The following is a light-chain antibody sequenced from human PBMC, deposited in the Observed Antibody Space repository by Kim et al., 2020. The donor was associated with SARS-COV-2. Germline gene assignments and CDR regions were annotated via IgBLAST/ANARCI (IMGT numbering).Light chain of an antibody. CDR1: KLGDKY. Sequence: SYELTQPPSVSVSPGQTATISCSGDKLGDKYTCWYQQTPGQSPVLVIFQDKKRPSGIPERFSGSSSGNTATLTISGTQAMDEADYFCQTWDTSSLVFGGG. J-gene: IGLJ2*01. V-gene: IGLV3-1*01. CDR2: QDK. CDR3: QTWDTSSLV.